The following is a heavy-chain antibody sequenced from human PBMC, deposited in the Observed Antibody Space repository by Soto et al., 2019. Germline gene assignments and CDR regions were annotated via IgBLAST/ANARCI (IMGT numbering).Heavy chain of an antibody. CDR2: IYHSGST. J-gene: IGHJ6*02. Sequence: QLQLQESGSGLVKPSQTLSLTCAVSGGSISSGGYSWSWIRQPPGKGLEWIGYIYHSGSTYYNPSRKSRVTISVDRSKNQCSLKLSSVTAAETAVYDCASQQWLGGMDVWGQGTTVTVSS. CDR1: GGSISSGGYS. CDR3: ASQQWLGGMDV. V-gene: IGHV4-30-2*01. D-gene: IGHD3-22*01.